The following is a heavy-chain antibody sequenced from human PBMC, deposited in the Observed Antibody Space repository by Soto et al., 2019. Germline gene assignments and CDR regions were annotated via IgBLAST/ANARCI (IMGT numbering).Heavy chain of an antibody. J-gene: IGHJ4*02. CDR1: GFTFSNYA. Sequence: PGGSLRLSCIASGFTFSNYAMSWVRQAPGKGLEWVSTISDNGANTFIGDSMKDHFDISRDNSKNTVFLHLSTVRAEDTAIYYCARAIGADFFDYWGQGTQVPVYS. V-gene: IGHV3-23*01. D-gene: IGHD6-25*01. CDR3: ARAIGADFFDY. CDR2: ISDNGANT.